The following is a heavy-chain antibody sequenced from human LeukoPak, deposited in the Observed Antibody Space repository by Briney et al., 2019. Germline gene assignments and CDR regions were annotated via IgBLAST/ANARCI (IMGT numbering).Heavy chain of an antibody. CDR2: ISSNGGST. Sequence: GGSLRLSCAASGFTFSSYAMHWVRQAPGKGLEYVSAISSNGGSTYYANSVEGRFTISRDNSKNTLYLQMGSLRAEDMAVYYCARDVRGYSYGSYYYYYYYMDVWGKGTTVTVSS. CDR1: GFTFSSYA. D-gene: IGHD5-18*01. V-gene: IGHV3-64*01. CDR3: ARDVRGYSYGSYYYYYYYMDV. J-gene: IGHJ6*03.